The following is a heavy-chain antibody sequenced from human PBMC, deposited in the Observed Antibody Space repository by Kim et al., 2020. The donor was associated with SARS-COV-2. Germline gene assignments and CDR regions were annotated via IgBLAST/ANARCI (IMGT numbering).Heavy chain of an antibody. V-gene: IGHV3-30*18. Sequence: GGSLRLSCAASGFTFSSYGMHWVRQAPGKGLEWVAVISYDGSNKYYADSVKGRFTISRDNSKNTLYLQMNSLRAEDTAVYYCAKDLVYSSGWYPIVDYYYYGMDVWGQGTTVTVSS. CDR1: GFTFSSYG. D-gene: IGHD6-19*01. J-gene: IGHJ6*02. CDR3: AKDLVYSSGWYPIVDYYYYGMDV. CDR2: ISYDGSNK.